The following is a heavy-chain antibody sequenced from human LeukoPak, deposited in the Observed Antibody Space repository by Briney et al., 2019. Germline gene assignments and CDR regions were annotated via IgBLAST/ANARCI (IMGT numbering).Heavy chain of an antibody. V-gene: IGHV3-66*02. J-gene: IGHJ4*02. Sequence: GGSLRLSCAASGFSVSGHYMNWVRQAPGKGLEWVSVIHTDGSTYYADSVKGRFTISRDNSKNTLYLQMNSLRAEDTAVYYCAKDWARFGSSGYYYFDYWGQGTLVTVSS. CDR2: IHTDGST. D-gene: IGHD3-22*01. CDR1: GFSVSGHY. CDR3: AKDWARFGSSGYYYFDY.